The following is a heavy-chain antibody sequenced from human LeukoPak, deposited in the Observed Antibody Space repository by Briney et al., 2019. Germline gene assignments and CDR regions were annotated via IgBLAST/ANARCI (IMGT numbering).Heavy chain of an antibody. D-gene: IGHD6-19*01. CDR3: AKDRAVAGTDARYYFDY. J-gene: IGHJ4*02. V-gene: IGHV3-33*06. CDR2: IWYDGKHK. Sequence: PGGSLRLSCAASGLTFSKYGMHWVRQAPGKGLEWVAVIWYDGKHKYYADSVKGRFTISRDNSKNTLFLEMNSLRADDTAVYYCAKDRAVAGTDARYYFDYWGQGTLVTVSA. CDR1: GLTFSKYG.